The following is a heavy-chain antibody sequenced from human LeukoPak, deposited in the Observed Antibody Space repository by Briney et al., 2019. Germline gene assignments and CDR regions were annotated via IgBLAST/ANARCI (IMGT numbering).Heavy chain of an antibody. D-gene: IGHD3-22*01. CDR3: ARRNYYDSSGYFDS. CDR2: ISHSGRT. CDR1: GGSISGDNW. J-gene: IGHJ4*03. Sequence: SGTLSLTCAVSGGSISGDNWWNWVRQPPGKGLEWIGEISHSGRTNYNPSLKTRVTMSVDKSKNQFSLKLNSVTAADAAVYYCARRNYYDSSGYFDSWGQGTLVTASS. V-gene: IGHV4-4*02.